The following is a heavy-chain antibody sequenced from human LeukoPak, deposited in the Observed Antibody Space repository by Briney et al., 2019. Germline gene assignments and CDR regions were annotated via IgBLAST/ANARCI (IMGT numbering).Heavy chain of an antibody. J-gene: IGHJ6*04. CDR2: ISGSGGST. CDR3: PRLASGSYYLGDGMDV. CDR1: GFTVSSYA. V-gene: IGHV3-23*01. D-gene: IGHD3-10*01. Sequence: QAGGSLSLSCAASGFTVSSYAMSWVRQAPGKGLEWLLVISGSGGSTYYADSVKSRFTISRDNSKNTLYLQMNTLRAENTAVYYSPRLASGSYYLGDGMDVWGKGTTVTVSS.